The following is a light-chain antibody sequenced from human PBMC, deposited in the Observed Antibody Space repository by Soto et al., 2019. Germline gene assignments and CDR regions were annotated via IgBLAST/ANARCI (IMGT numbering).Light chain of an antibody. Sequence: SYELTQPPSVSVAPGKTARIACGGKNIGSKSVHWYQQKPGQAPVLVIYYDSDRPSGIPERFSGSNSGNTATLTISRVEAGDEADYYCQVWDSSSDHRGVVFGGGTKLTVL. V-gene: IGLV3-21*04. CDR1: NIGSKS. J-gene: IGLJ2*01. CDR3: QVWDSSSDHRGVV. CDR2: YDS.